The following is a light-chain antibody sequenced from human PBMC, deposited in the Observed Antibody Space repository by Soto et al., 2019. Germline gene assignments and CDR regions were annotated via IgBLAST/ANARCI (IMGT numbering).Light chain of an antibody. CDR1: QPIRTW. V-gene: IGKV1-39*01. CDR2: AAS. Sequence: DIQVTQSPSTLSASVGDRVTITCRASQPIRTWLAWYQEKPGKAPKLLIYAASSLQSGVPSRFSGGGSGTDLTLTISSLQPEDFATYYCQQSYSTPFPFGPGTKVDIK. J-gene: IGKJ3*01. CDR3: QQSYSTPFP.